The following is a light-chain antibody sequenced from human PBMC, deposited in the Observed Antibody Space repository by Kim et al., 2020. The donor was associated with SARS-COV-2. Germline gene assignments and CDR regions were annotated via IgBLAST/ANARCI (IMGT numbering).Light chain of an antibody. J-gene: IGLJ3*02. V-gene: IGLV3-21*04. Sequence: SYELTQPPSVSVAPGKTARITCGGNNIGSKSVHWYQQKPGQAPVLVIHYDRDRPSGIPERFSVSNSGNTATLTSSRVEAGDEADYYCQVWDSSSDHRVFGGGTQLTVL. CDR3: QVWDSSSDHRV. CDR2: YDR. CDR1: NIGSKS.